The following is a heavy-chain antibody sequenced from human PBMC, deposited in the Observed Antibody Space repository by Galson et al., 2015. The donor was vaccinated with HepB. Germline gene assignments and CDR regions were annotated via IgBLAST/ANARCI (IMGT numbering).Heavy chain of an antibody. CDR1: GFTFSNAW. Sequence: SLRLSCAASGFTFSNAWLSWVRQAPGKVLEWVGRIKSKTDGETTDYAAPVKGRFTISRDDSKDTLSLQMNSLKTEDTAVYYCTRGRNSGWPPDYWGQRTLVTVSS. D-gene: IGHD5-12*01. V-gene: IGHV3-15*05. CDR3: TRGRNSGWPPDY. J-gene: IGHJ4*02. CDR2: IKSKTDGETT.